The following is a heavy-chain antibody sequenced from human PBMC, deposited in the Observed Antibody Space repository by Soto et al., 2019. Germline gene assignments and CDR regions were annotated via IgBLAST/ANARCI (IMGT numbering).Heavy chain of an antibody. CDR2: INPGNGKT. Sequence: WASVKVSCKGSRYNFTAYAMHWARQAPGQGLEWMGWINPGNGKTKYSQSFQTRITIYGDTSASTVYMELSSLRSEDTAIYYCARVRTGVGWDYWGQGTLVTVSS. CDR1: RYNFTAYA. J-gene: IGHJ4*02. V-gene: IGHV1-3*01. CDR3: ARVRTGVGWDY. D-gene: IGHD1-26*01.